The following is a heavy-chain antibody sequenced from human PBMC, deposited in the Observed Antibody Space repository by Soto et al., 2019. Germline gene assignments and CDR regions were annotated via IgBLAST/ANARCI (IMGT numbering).Heavy chain of an antibody. CDR1: GYKFINYA. Sequence: QFQLVQSGTEVKKPGASVKVSCKTSGYKFINYAISWTRQAPGQGLEWMGWISPYSGNKKYAQKFQGRVTMTTDTSTSPAYLELRSLSSADTAIYYCARVYVATVTTGGDYWGQGTLVTVSS. CDR2: ISPYSGNK. CDR3: ARVYVATVTTGGDY. J-gene: IGHJ4*02. D-gene: IGHD4-17*01. V-gene: IGHV1-18*01.